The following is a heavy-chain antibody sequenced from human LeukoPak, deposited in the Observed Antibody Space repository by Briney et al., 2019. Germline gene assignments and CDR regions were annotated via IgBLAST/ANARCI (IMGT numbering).Heavy chain of an antibody. V-gene: IGHV1-8*01. Sequence: ASVKVSCKASGYTFTSYDINWVRQATGQGLEWMGWVNPNSGNTGCAQKFQGRVTMTRNTSISTAYMELSSLRSEDTAVYYCAREESVVAGTCDYWGQGTLVTVSS. D-gene: IGHD6-19*01. CDR1: GYTFTSYD. CDR3: AREESVVAGTCDY. CDR2: VNPNSGNT. J-gene: IGHJ4*02.